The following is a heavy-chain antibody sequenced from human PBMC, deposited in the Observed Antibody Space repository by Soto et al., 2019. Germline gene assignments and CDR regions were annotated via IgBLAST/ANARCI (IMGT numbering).Heavy chain of an antibody. J-gene: IGHJ2*01. CDR1: GFTFSSYA. V-gene: IGHV3-23*01. CDR2: ISGSGGST. CDR3: AKLRGGSYHYWYFDL. Sequence: EVQLLESGGGLVQPGGSLRLSCAASGFTFSSYAMSWVRQAPGKGLEWVSAISGSGGSTYYADSVKGRFTISRDNSKTTLYLQMNSLRAEDTAVYYCAKLRGGSYHYWYFDLWGRGTLVTVSS. D-gene: IGHD1-26*01.